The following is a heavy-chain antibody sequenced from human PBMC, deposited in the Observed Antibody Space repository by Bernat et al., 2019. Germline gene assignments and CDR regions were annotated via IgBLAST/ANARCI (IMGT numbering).Heavy chain of an antibody. J-gene: IGHJ3*02. V-gene: IGHV3-33*01. D-gene: IGHD6-13*01. Sequence: VQLVESGGGVVQPGRSLRLSCAASGFTFSSYSMHWVRQAPGKGLEWVAVIWYDGSNKYYADSVKGRFTISRDNSKNTLYLQMNSLRAEDTAVYYCARDRYSSSSNHAFDIWGQGTMVTVSS. CDR3: ARDRYSSSSNHAFDI. CDR2: IWYDGSNK. CDR1: GFTFSSYS.